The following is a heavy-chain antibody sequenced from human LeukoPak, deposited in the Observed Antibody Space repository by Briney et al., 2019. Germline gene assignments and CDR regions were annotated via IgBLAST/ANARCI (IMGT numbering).Heavy chain of an antibody. CDR3: EKDTLSIVATISMVAGTIDD. CDR2: IISRGSTI. Sequence: GALRLSCAASVFTLISYSMNWVRPAPGRGRDGVSYIISRGSTIYYACSVRGRFTISRESPKKLPYLPMNSLRAEDTAVYYCEKDTLSIVATISMVAGTIDDWGHGALVTVSS. J-gene: IGHJ4*01. V-gene: IGHV3-48*04. D-gene: IGHD5-12*01. CDR1: VFTLISYS.